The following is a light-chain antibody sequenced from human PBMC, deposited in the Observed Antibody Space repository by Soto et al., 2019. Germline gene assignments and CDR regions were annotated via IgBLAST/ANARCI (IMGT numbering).Light chain of an antibody. CDR2: GVS. CDR1: RSDIGSYNY. V-gene: IGLV2-14*01. CDR3: ISYTGSSTSYV. Sequence: QSALIQPPSVSGSPGQSVTISCSGTRSDIGSYNYVAWYQQFPGKTPKILIYGVSNRPSGVSSRFSGSKSGNTASLTISGLQAEDEADYYCISYTGSSTSYVFGSGTKVTVL. J-gene: IGLJ1*01.